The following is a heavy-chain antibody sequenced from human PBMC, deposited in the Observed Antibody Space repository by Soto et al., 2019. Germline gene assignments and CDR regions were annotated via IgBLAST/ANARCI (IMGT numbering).Heavy chain of an antibody. J-gene: IGHJ4*02. CDR2: MNTNTGNT. Sequence: QVLLVQAGADVKKPGASVKVSCKTSGYTFTEFDINWVRQAPGQGLEWMGWMNTNTGNTGYAQKFQGRVTRTRDTSISPAYMELRRLRSEDTAVYYCARVVRFFGGHAGYWGQGTLVTVSS. V-gene: IGHV1-8*01. CDR1: GYTFTEFD. D-gene: IGHD3-3*01. CDR3: ARVVRFFGGHAGY.